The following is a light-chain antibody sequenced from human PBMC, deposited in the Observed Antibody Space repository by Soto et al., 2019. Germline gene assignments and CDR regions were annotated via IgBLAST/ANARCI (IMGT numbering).Light chain of an antibody. CDR2: GAA. CDR3: QQYCSWQLT. V-gene: IGKV3-20*01. CDR1: QSVSSSY. J-gene: IGKJ4*01. Sequence: EIVLTHSPRTLSLSPGERATLSCRASQSVSSSYLAWYQQKPGQAPRLLIYGAASRATGIRGRFSGSGSGKGFTRAVSRPEPEDFAVYFCQQYCSWQLTIGGWTKVDIK.